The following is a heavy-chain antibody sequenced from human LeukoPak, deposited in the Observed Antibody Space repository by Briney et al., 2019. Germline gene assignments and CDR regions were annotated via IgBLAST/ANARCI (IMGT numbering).Heavy chain of an antibody. CDR3: AKSFYGSGSYYGPNFDY. Sequence: GGSLRLSCAASGFIFSNAMSWVRQPPGKGLEWVSAISGSGGSTYYADSVKGRFTISRDNSKNTLYLQMNSLRAEDTAVYYCAKSFYGSGSYYGPNFDYWGQGTLVTGSS. D-gene: IGHD3-10*01. V-gene: IGHV3-23*01. CDR1: GFIFSNA. CDR2: ISGSGGST. J-gene: IGHJ4*02.